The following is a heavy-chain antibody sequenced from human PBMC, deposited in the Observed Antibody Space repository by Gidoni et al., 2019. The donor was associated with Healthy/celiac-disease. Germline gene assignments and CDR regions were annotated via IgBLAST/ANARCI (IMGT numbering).Heavy chain of an antibody. CDR1: GGTLSSFA. CDR2: IIPIFGTA. Sequence: QVQLVQSGAEVTKPGSSVTVSCKASGGTLSSFAISRVRQAPGQGLEWMGGIIPIFGTANYAQKFQGRVTITADESTSTAYMELSSLRSEDTAVYYCAGSRDDDSGGLPGPRDAFDIWGQGTMVTVSS. V-gene: IGHV1-69*01. J-gene: IGHJ3*02. CDR3: AGSRDDDSGGLPGPRDAFDI. D-gene: IGHD3-22*01.